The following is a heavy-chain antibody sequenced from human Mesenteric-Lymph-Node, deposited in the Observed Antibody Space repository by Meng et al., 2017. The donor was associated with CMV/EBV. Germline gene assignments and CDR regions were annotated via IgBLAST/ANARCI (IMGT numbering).Heavy chain of an antibody. CDR2: IGSGGDT. J-gene: IGHJ4*02. Sequence: GESLKISCAASGFTLSRYDIHWVRQATGKGLEWVSGIGSGGDTHYADSVKGRFTISRDNSKNTLSLQMNSLRAEDTAVYYCAKDRLGIGVVPAAPLDYWGQGTLVTVSS. D-gene: IGHD2-2*01. CDR1: GFTLSRYD. V-gene: IGHV3-13*01. CDR3: AKDRLGIGVVPAAPLDY.